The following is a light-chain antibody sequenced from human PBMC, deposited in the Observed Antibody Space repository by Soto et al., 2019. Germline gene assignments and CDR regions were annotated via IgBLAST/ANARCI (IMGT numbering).Light chain of an antibody. CDR2: DIS. J-gene: IGKJ1*01. V-gene: IGKV3-20*01. CDR1: QSVSSGY. CDR3: QQYAYSPRT. Sequence: EIVLTQSPGTLSLSPGESATLSCRASQSVSSGYLAWFQQKPGQAPRLLIYDISTRATGIPDRFSGSGSGTDFTLTISRLEPEDFAVYYCQQYAYSPRTFGQGTRWIS.